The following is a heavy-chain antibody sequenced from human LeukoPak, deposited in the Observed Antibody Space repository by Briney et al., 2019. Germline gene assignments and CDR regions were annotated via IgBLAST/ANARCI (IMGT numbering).Heavy chain of an antibody. Sequence: ASVKVSCKASGYTFTGYYMHWVGQAPGQGLEWMGWINPNSGGTNYAQKFQGRGTMTRDTSISTAYMERSRLRSDDTGVYYCARDTWYGSGSYLYWGQGTLVTVSS. CDR3: ARDTWYGSGSYLY. V-gene: IGHV1-2*02. CDR2: INPNSGGT. CDR1: GYTFTGYY. J-gene: IGHJ4*02. D-gene: IGHD3-10*01.